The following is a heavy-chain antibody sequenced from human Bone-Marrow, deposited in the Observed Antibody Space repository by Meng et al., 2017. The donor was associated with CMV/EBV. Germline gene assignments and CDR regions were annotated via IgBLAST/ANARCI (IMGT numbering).Heavy chain of an antibody. D-gene: IGHD2-2*01. J-gene: IGHJ4*02. CDR2: INHRGST. CDR1: GGSFSGYY. CDR3: PRGAGVVPAAKRCGGFDY. V-gene: IGHV4-34*01. Sequence: SETLSLTCAVYGGSFSGYYWSWIRQPPGKGLEWMGEINHRGSTNYNPSLKSPVTISVDTSKDQFSLRLSSVTAADTAVYYCPRGAGVVPAAKRCGGFDYWGQGTMVTVSS.